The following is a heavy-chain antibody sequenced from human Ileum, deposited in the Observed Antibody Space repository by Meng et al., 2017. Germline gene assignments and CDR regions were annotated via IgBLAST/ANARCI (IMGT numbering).Heavy chain of an antibody. V-gene: IGHV1-8*01. CDR3: ARRTQSTGTALGY. Sequence: QVQLVQSGPEVKKPGASVTVFCKASGFIFSSYDINWVRQVPRQGLEWMGWMNPNSGNTGFAQKFQDRITMTRDTSINTAYMELSSLTSEDTAVYYCARRTQSTGTALGYWGQGTLVTVSS. J-gene: IGHJ4*02. CDR2: MNPNSGNT. CDR1: GFIFSSYD. D-gene: IGHD1-1*01.